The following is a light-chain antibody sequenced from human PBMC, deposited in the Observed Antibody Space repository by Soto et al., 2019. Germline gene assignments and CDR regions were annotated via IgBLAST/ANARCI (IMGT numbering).Light chain of an antibody. Sequence: QSVLTQPASGSGSPGQSLTISCTGTSSDVGSYNLVSWYQQHPGKAPKVMIYEVSKRPSGVPNRFSGSKSGNTASLTISGLQAEDEADYYCCSYAGSSTYVFGTGTKVTVL. CDR2: EVS. J-gene: IGLJ1*01. CDR3: CSYAGSSTYV. V-gene: IGLV2-23*02. CDR1: SSDVGSYNL.